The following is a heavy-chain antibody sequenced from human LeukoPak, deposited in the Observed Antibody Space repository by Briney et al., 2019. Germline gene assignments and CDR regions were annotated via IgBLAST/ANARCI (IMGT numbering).Heavy chain of an antibody. CDR2: VNLQGST. Sequence: PSETLSLTCAVYGESFSGSYWSWIRQSPGKGLEWIGEVNLQGSTNYNPSLMGRVAISVDTSENHISLQLTSVTAADTAVYYCAREGGPYRPLDYSGQGTLVTVSS. CDR1: GESFSGSY. CDR3: AREGGPYRPLDY. J-gene: IGHJ4*02. V-gene: IGHV4-34*01.